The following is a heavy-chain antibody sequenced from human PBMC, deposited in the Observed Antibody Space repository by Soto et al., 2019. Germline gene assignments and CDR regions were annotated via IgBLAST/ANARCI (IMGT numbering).Heavy chain of an antibody. CDR2: IYYSGST. Sequence: QVQLQESGPGLVKPSETLSLTCTVSGGSISSYYWSWIRQPPGKGLEWIGYIYYSGSTNYNPSLKSRVTRCVDTPKTQFSRKLSSVTAADTAVYYRARGEERGAMPSGYWGQGTRVTVSS. J-gene: IGHJ4*02. D-gene: IGHD3-16*01. CDR1: GGSISSYY. V-gene: IGHV4-59*01. CDR3: ARGEERGAMPSGY.